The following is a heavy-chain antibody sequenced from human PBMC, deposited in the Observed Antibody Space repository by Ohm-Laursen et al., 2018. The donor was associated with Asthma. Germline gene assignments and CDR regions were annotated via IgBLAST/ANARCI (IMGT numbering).Heavy chain of an antibody. V-gene: IGHV2-70*04. CDR1: GLSLSTSGLR. CDR2: IHWDDGK. Sequence: TQTLTLTCSLSGLSLSTSGLRVSWIRQPPGKALEWLARIHWDDGKFYSPSLKTRLTISKDTSKNQVVLTMTNMDPVDTATYYCARMPDVWGQGTTVTVSS. CDR3: ARMPDV. J-gene: IGHJ6*02.